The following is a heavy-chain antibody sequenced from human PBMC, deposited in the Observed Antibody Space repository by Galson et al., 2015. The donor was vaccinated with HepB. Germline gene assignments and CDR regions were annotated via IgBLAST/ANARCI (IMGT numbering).Heavy chain of an antibody. J-gene: IGHJ4*02. D-gene: IGHD5-18*01. Sequence: SLRLSCAASGFTFSSYSMNWVRQAPGKGLEWVSYISSSSSTIYYADSVKGRFTISRDNAKNSLYLQMNSLRDEDTAVYYCARDGDVDTAMRKGFDHWGQGTLVTVSS. CDR2: ISSSSSTI. V-gene: IGHV3-48*02. CDR3: ARDGDVDTAMRKGFDH. CDR1: GFTFSSYS.